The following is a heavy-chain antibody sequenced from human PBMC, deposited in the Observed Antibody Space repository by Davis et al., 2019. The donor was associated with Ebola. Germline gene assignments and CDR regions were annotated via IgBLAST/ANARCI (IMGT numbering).Heavy chain of an antibody. J-gene: IGHJ4*02. Sequence: PGGSLRLSCAASGFTFSHYGMHWVRQAPGKGLEWVSVISYDGSDKYYADSVKGRFTISRDDSRNTLFLQMNSLRAEDTAVYHCAKGTNRIAVAGMGQNNWGQGTLVTVSS. D-gene: IGHD6-19*01. CDR2: ISYDGSDK. V-gene: IGHV3-30*18. CDR3: AKGTNRIAVAGMGQNN. CDR1: GFTFSHYG.